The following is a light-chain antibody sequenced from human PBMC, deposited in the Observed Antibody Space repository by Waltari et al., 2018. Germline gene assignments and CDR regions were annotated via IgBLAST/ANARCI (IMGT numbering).Light chain of an antibody. V-gene: IGKV1-39*01. CDR3: MQSLQTLWT. CDR1: QTISSF. Sequence: DIQMTQSPSSLSASVGDRVVITCRASQTISSFLNWYQHKAGQAPKLLIYAASSLQSGVPSRFSGSGSGTDFTLRISRVEAEDVGVYYCMQSLQTLWTFGPGTKVEIK. J-gene: IGKJ1*01. CDR2: AAS.